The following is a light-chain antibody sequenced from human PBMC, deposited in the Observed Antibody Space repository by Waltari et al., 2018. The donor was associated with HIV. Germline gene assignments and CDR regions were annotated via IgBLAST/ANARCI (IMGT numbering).Light chain of an antibody. CDR3: AAWDDSLSGVL. Sequence: QSVLTQPPSASGAPGQRVTMSCSGSSSNIGGNYVYWYQHLPGSAPKLLIARNNNRPSCVPDRFAGSKSGTSASLAISGLRSEDEADYYCAAWDDSLSGVLFGGGTKLTVL. CDR2: RNN. V-gene: IGLV1-47*01. J-gene: IGLJ3*02. CDR1: SSNIGGNY.